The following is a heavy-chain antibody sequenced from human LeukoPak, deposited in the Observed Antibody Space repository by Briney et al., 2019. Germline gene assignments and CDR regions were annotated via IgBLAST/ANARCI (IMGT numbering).Heavy chain of an antibody. V-gene: IGHV3-23*01. CDR2: ISGSGGST. D-gene: IGHD4-17*01. CDR3: AKDLYGDYSFDY. J-gene: IGHJ4*02. Sequence: GGSLRLSCAASGFTFSSYAMSWVRQAPGKGLEWVSAISGSGGSTYYADYVKGRFTISRDNSKNTLYLQMNSLRAEDTAVYYCAKDLYGDYSFDYWGQGTLVTVSS. CDR1: GFTFSSYA.